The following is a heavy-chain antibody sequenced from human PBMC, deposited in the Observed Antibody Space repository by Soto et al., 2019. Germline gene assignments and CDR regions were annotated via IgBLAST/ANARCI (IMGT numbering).Heavy chain of an antibody. V-gene: IGHV3-23*01. Sequence: PGGSLRLSCAASGFTCINHAMRWIRQDPGKGLERVSLVSATAGTTYYTDSVKGRFTISRDNSRNTVYLQMNSLRADDMAVYYCAKDRLPGGFDYWGQGTLVTVSS. CDR1: GFTCINHA. D-gene: IGHD3-16*01. J-gene: IGHJ4*02. CDR3: AKDRLPGGFDY. CDR2: VSATAGTT.